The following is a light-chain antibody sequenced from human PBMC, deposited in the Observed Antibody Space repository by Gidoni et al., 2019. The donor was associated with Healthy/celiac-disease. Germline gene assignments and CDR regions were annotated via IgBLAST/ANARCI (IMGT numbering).Light chain of an antibody. CDR1: SSDVGSYNL. CDR2: EVS. V-gene: IGLV2-23*02. Sequence: QSALTPPAAVSESPGQSIPISCTGTSSDVGSYNLVSWYQQHPGKAPKLMIYEVSKRPSGVSNRFSGSKSGNTASLTISGLQAEDEADYYCCSYAGSSTFVFGTGTKVTVL. CDR3: CSYAGSSTFV. J-gene: IGLJ1*01.